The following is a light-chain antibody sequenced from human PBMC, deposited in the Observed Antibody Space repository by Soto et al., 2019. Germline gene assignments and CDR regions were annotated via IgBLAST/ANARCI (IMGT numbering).Light chain of an antibody. V-gene: IGKV3-20*01. CDR3: QQYDSPPYT. CDR1: QSVSSSY. Sequence: EIVLTQSPGTLSLSPGERATLSCRASQSVSSSYLAWYQQKPGQAPRLLIYGASSRATGIPDRLSGSGSGTDFTLTISRLEPEDFAVYYCQQYDSPPYTFCQGTKLEIK. J-gene: IGKJ2*01. CDR2: GAS.